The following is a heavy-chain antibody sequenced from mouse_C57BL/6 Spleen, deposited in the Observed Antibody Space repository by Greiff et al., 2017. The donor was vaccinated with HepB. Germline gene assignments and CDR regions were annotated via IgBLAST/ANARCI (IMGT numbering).Heavy chain of an antibody. J-gene: IGHJ4*01. CDR3: AKNLAVRYAMDY. V-gene: IGHV2-5*01. D-gene: IGHD6-1*01. Sequence: VQLQESGPGLVQPSQSLSITCTVSGFSLTSYGVHWVRQSPGKGLEWLGVIWRGGSTDYNAAFMSRLSITKDNSKSQVFFKMNSLQADDTAIYYCAKNLAVRYAMDYWGQGTSVTVSS. CDR1: GFSLTSYG. CDR2: IWRGGST.